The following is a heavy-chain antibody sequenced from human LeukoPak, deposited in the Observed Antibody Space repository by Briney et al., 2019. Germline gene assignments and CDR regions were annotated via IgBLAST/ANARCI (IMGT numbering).Heavy chain of an antibody. D-gene: IGHD1-26*01. CDR1: GDSIISSHW. J-gene: IGHJ4*02. V-gene: IGHV4-59*11. Sequence: SETLSLTCTVSGDSIISSHWWSWVRQPPGKGLEWIGYIYYSGSTNYNPSLKSRVTISVDTSKNQFSLKLSSVTAADTAVYYCARDLGGATRFDYWGQGTLVTVSS. CDR3: ARDLGGATRFDY. CDR2: IYYSGST.